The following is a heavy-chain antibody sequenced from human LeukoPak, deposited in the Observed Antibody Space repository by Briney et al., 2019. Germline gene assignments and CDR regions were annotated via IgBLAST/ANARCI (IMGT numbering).Heavy chain of an antibody. CDR1: GASISSSSYY. V-gene: IGHV4-39*01. J-gene: IGHJ4*02. D-gene: IGHD3-3*01. CDR3: ARHLSWSGYPKVDY. Sequence: KPSETLSLTCTVSGASISSSSYYWGWIRQPPGKGLEWIGSIYYSGSTYYNPSLKSRVTISLDTSKNQFSLRPMSATAADTAVYYCARHLSWSGYPKVDYWGQGTLVTVSS. CDR2: IYYSGST.